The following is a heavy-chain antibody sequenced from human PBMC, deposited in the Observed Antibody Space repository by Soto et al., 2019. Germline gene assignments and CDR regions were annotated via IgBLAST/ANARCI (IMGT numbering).Heavy chain of an antibody. CDR1: GYTFTSYA. Sequence: QVQLVQSGAEVKKPGASVKVSCKASGYTFTSYAMHWVRQAPGQRLEWMGWINAGNGNTKYSQKFQGRVTITRDTSAGTAYMELSSLRSEDTAVYYCARDGGYCSSTSCYAFNWFDPWGQGTLVTVSS. CDR3: ARDGGYCSSTSCYAFNWFDP. V-gene: IGHV1-3*01. CDR2: INAGNGNT. J-gene: IGHJ5*02. D-gene: IGHD2-2*01.